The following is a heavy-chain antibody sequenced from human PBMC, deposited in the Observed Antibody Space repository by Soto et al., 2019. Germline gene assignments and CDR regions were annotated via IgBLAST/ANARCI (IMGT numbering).Heavy chain of an antibody. D-gene: IGHD2-2*01. V-gene: IGHV3-23*01. CDR1: GFTFSSYA. CDR2: ISGSGGST. CDR3: ARVSTSHNLGIDY. J-gene: IGHJ4*02. Sequence: GGSLRLSCAASGFTFSSYAMSWVRQAPGKGLEWVSAISGSGGSTYYADSVKGRFTISRDNSKNTLYLQMNSLRAEDTAVYYCARVSTSHNLGIDYWGQGTLVTVSS.